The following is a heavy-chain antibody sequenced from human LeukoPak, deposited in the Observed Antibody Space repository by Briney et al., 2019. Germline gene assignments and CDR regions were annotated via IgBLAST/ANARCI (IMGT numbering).Heavy chain of an antibody. D-gene: IGHD1-14*01. Sequence: PGGSLRLSCAASGFTFSSYAMSWVRQAPGKGLEWVSALSNSATATYYANSVKGRFTISRDNSKNTLYLQMNSLRAEDTAIYYCAKESPYTSPRNYYFDYWGQGTLVTVSS. J-gene: IGHJ4*02. CDR3: AKESPYTSPRNYYFDY. CDR1: GFTFSSYA. CDR2: LSNSATAT. V-gene: IGHV3-23*01.